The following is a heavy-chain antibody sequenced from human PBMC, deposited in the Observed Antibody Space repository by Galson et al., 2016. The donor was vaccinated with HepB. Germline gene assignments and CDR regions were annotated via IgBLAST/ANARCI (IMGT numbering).Heavy chain of an antibody. V-gene: IGHV5-10-1*01. D-gene: IGHD3-22*01. J-gene: IGHJ4*02. CDR1: GYSFTSYW. CDR3: ARHRYYYDSSGYYYALGY. CDR2: IDPSDSYT. Sequence: QSGAEVKKPGESLRISCKGSGYSFTSYWISWVCQMPGKGLEWMGRIDPSDSYTNYSPSFQGHVTISADKSISTAYLQWSSLKASDTAMYYCARHRYYYDSSGYYYALGYWGQGTLVTVSS.